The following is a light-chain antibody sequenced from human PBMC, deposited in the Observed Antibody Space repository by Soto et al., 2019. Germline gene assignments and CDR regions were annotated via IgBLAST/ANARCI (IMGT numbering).Light chain of an antibody. CDR1: QSLLHSNGYNY. J-gene: IGKJ4*01. V-gene: IGKV2-28*01. CDR2: LGS. CDR3: MQTLHTPLT. Sequence: DTVMTQSPLSLPVTPGEPASISCRSSQSLLHSNGYNYLDWYLQKPGQSPQLLIYLGSNRASAVPDRFSHSETDTHIKQKISKVEDEDLGVYYCMQTLHTPLTFGGGTKKQIK.